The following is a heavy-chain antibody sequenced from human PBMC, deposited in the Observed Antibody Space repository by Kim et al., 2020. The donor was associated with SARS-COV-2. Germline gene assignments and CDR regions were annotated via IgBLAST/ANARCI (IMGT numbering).Heavy chain of an antibody. V-gene: IGHV4-59*10. D-gene: IGHD3-16*01. J-gene: IGHJ3*01. CDR3: ARLIIAAFDV. Sequence: RTLYNPSLKIRVAMSVDTPKNQFGLRLTSLTAADTAVYYCARLIIAAFDVWGQGTMVTVSS. CDR2: RT.